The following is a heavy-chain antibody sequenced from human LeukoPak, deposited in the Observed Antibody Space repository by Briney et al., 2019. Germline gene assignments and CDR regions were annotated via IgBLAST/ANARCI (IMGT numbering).Heavy chain of an antibody. J-gene: IGHJ6*04. CDR3: ARVEWATIHYGMDV. V-gene: IGHV4-38-2*01. CDR1: GYSISSGYY. Sequence: SETLSLTCAVSGYSISSGYYWGWIRQPPGKGLEWIGSIYHSGSTHYNPSLKSRVTISVDTSKNQFSLKLSSVTAADTAVYYCARVEWATIHYGMDVWGKGTTVAVSS. D-gene: IGHD5-12*01. CDR2: IYHSGST.